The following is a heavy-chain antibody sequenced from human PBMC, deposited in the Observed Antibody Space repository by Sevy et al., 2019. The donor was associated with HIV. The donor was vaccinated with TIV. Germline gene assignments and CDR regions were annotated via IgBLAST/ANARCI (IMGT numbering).Heavy chain of an antibody. CDR2: ISAYNGNT. V-gene: IGHV1-18*01. CDR1: GYTFTSYG. Sequence: ASVKVSCKASGYTFTSYGISWVRQAPGQGLEWMGWISAYNGNTNYAQKLQGRVTMTTDTSTSTAYVELGSLRSDDTAVYYCARAGGGTTYYYDSSGSPGAFDIWGQGTMVTVSS. D-gene: IGHD3-22*01. CDR3: ARAGGGTTYYYDSSGSPGAFDI. J-gene: IGHJ3*02.